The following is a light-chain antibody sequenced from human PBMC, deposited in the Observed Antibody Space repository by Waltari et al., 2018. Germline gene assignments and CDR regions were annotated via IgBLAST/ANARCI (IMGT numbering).Light chain of an antibody. CDR1: QSITTG. J-gene: IGKJ1*01. Sequence: DIQITQSPSTLSASVGDRVTITCRPSQSITTGLAWYQQKPRKAPKLLISLASSLESGVPARFSGSGSRTEFTLTISSLQPDDFATYYCQHRAFGQGTKVEIK. CDR3: QHRA. V-gene: IGKV1-5*03. CDR2: LAS.